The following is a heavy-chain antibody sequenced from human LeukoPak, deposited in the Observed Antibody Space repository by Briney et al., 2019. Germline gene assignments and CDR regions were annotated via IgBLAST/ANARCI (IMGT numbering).Heavy chain of an antibody. CDR2: IRNDGSNK. CDR3: ATGIVGAHDAFDI. D-gene: IGHD1-26*01. CDR1: GFTFSSYG. V-gene: IGHV3-30*02. Sequence: PGGSLRLSCAASGFTFSSYGMHWVRQAPGKGLEWVAFIRNDGSNKYYADSVKGRFTISRDNSKNTLYLQMNSLRAEDTAVYYCATGIVGAHDAFDIWGQGTKVTVSS. J-gene: IGHJ3*02.